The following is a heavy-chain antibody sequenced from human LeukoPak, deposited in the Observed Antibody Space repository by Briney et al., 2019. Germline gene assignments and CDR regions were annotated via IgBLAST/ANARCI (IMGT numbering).Heavy chain of an antibody. CDR3: VRGLHA. CDR1: GFTFSSDW. D-gene: IGHD3-16*01. V-gene: IGHV3-74*01. J-gene: IGHJ4*03. CDR2: INGDGSST. Sequence: GGSLRHSCAASGFTFSSDWRHWVRHAPGKGQVCVSYINGDGSSTNYADSVRGRFTIPRDNAKETLYLQMNSLRDEDTAVYYCVRGLHAWGRGSLVTVSS.